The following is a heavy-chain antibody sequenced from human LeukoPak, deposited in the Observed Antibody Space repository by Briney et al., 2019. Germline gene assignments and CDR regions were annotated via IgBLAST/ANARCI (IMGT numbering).Heavy chain of an antibody. CDR2: INHSGST. CDR1: GGSFSGYY. D-gene: IGHD3-3*01. V-gene: IGHV4-34*01. J-gene: IGHJ4*02. CDR3: ARRGTIFGVVINPFDY. Sequence: SETLSLTCAAYGGSFSGYYWSWIRQPPGKGLEWIGEINHSGSTNYNPSLRSRVTISVDTSKNQFSLNLSSVTAADTAVYYCARRGTIFGVVINPFDYWGQGTLVTVSS.